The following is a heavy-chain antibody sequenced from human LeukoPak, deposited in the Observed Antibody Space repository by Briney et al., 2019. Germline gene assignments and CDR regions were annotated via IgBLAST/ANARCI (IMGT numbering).Heavy chain of an antibody. CDR1: GFTFSSYW. V-gene: IGHV3-74*01. CDR3: AELGITMIGGV. J-gene: IGHJ6*04. Sequence: GGSLRLSCAASGFTFSSYWMHWVRQAPGKGLVWVSRINSDGSSTNYADSVRGRFSISRDNAKNTLYLQMNSLRAEDTAVYYCAELGITMIGGVWGKGTTVTISS. D-gene: IGHD3-10*02. CDR2: INSDGSST.